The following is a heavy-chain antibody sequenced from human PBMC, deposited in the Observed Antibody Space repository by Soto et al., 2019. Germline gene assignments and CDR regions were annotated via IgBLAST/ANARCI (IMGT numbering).Heavy chain of an antibody. CDR3: ARRNYGEEGYFFDF. CDR1: GGSITGYY. CDR2: SYDSGTT. Sequence: QVQLRESGPGLVRPSATLSLTCTVSGGSITGYYWSWIRQPPGKGLEWIGYSYDSGTTTYNAALKRRVPLSADTSKNQFSLNLRSVTAADTAVYYCARRNYGEEGYFFDFWGQGLLVTVSS. D-gene: IGHD4-17*01. V-gene: IGHV4-59*08. J-gene: IGHJ4*02.